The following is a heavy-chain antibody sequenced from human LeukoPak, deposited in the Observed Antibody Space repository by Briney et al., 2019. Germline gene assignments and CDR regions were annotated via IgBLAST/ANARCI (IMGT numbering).Heavy chain of an antibody. D-gene: IGHD5-24*01. CDR1: GFTFSRHG. V-gene: IGHV3-33*01. J-gene: IGHJ4*02. CDR2: IWYDGSHR. Sequence: GGSLRLSCVASGFTFSRHGMHWVRQAPGKGLEWVAVIWYDGSHRYYPDSVKGRFTISRDNSKNTLFLQMDSLRVDDTAVYYCVRHHAAADGALDYWGQGSLVTVSS. CDR3: VRHHAAADGALDY.